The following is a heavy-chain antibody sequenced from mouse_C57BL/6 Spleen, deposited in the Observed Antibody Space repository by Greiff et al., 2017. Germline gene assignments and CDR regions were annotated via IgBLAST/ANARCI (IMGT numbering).Heavy chain of an antibody. D-gene: IGHD1-1*01. CDR3: ASRITTVVARENYFDY. V-gene: IGHV1-9*01. CDR2: ILPGSGST. J-gene: IGHJ2*01. Sequence: VKLVESGAELMKPGASVKLSCKATGYTFTGYWIEWVKQRPGHGLEWIGEILPGSGSTNYNEKFKGKATFTADTSSNTAYMQLSSLTTEDSAIYYCASRITTVVARENYFDYWGQGTTLTVSS. CDR1: GYTFTGYW.